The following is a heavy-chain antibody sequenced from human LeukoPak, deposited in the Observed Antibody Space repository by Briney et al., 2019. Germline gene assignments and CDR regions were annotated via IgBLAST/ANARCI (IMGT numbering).Heavy chain of an antibody. CDR3: ARGGSGWLFDY. V-gene: IGHV3-74*01. Sequence: RGSLRLSCAASGVTFSTYWMHWVRQAPGKGLVWVSRINSDGSSTSYADSVKGRFTISRDNAKNTLYLQMNSLRAEDTAVYYCARGGSGWLFDYWGQGTLVTVSS. D-gene: IGHD6-19*01. CDR2: INSDGSST. CDR1: GVTFSTYW. J-gene: IGHJ4*02.